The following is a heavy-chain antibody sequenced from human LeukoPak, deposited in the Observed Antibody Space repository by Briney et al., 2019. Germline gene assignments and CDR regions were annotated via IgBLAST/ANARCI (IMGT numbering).Heavy chain of an antibody. CDR2: INSDGSST. CDR3: ARIGYCSGGSCYPLDY. J-gene: IGHJ4*02. Sequence: GGSLRLSCAASGFTFSSYWMHWVRQAPGKGLVWVSRINSDGSSTNYADSVKGRFTISRDNAKNTLYLQMNSLRAEDTAVYYCARIGYCSGGSCYPLDYWGQGTLVTVSS. CDR1: GFTFSSYW. D-gene: IGHD2-15*01. V-gene: IGHV3-74*01.